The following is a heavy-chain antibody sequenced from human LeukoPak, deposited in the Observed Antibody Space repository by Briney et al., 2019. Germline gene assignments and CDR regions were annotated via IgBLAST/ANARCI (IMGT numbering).Heavy chain of an antibody. J-gene: IGHJ5*02. Sequence: ASVKVSCKASGGTFSSYAISWVRQAPGQGLEWMGGIIPIFGTANYAQKFQGRVTITTDESTSTAYMELSSLGSEDTAVYYCAREDNWNVKEGNWFDPWGQGTLVTVSS. V-gene: IGHV1-69*05. CDR2: IIPIFGTA. D-gene: IGHD1-1*01. CDR3: AREDNWNVKEGNWFDP. CDR1: GGTFSSYA.